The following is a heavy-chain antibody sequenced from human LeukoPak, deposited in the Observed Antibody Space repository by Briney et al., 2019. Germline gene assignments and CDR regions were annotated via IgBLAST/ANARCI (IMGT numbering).Heavy chain of an antibody. Sequence: SVKVSCKVSGYTLTELSMHWVRQAPGQGLEWMGGIIPIFGTANYAQKFQGRVTITADESTSTAYMELSSLRSEDTAVYYCARGEYCSGGSCYFPKWRAYYYYYGMDVWGQGTTVTVSS. D-gene: IGHD2-15*01. CDR2: IIPIFGTA. V-gene: IGHV1-69*13. CDR3: ARGEYCSGGSCYFPKWRAYYYYYGMDV. CDR1: GYTLTELS. J-gene: IGHJ6*02.